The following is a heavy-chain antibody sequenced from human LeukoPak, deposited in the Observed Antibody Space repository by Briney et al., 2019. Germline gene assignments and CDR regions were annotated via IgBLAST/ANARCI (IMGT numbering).Heavy chain of an antibody. CDR2: ISSSGSTI. Sequence: GGSLRLSCAASEFIFSSFWMTWVRQAPGKGLEWVSYISSSGSTIYYADSVKGRFTISRDNAKNSLYLQMNSLRAADTAVYYCARAITVSNYYYGMDVWGQGTTVTVSS. CDR3: ARAITVSNYYYGMDV. D-gene: IGHD4-11*01. J-gene: IGHJ6*02. V-gene: IGHV3-48*04. CDR1: EFIFSSFW.